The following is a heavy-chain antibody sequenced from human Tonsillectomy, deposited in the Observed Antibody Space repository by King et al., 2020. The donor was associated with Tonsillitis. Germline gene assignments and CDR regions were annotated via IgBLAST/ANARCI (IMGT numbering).Heavy chain of an antibody. J-gene: IGHJ6*02. D-gene: IGHD2-8*01. CDR2: IRSKANSYAT. CDR3: TLNEGMDYYGMDV. V-gene: IGHV3-73*02. CDR1: GFTFSGSA. Sequence: VQLVESGGGLVQPGGSLKLSCAASGFTFSGSAMHWVRQASGKGLEWVGRIRSKANSYATAYAASVKGRFTISRDDSKNTAYLQMNSLKTEDTAVYYCTLNEGMDYYGMDVWGQGTTVTVSS.